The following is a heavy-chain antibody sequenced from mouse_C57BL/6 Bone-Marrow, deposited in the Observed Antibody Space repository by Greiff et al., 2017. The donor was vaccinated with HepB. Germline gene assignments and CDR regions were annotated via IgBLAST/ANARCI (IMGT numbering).Heavy chain of an antibody. CDR1: GYSITSGYY. J-gene: IGHJ3*01. CDR2: ISYDGSN. V-gene: IGHV3-6*01. CDR3: AKGGSYDYDRGFAY. Sequence: ESGPGLVKPSQSLSLTCSVTGYSITSGYYWNWIRQFPGNKLEWMGYISYDGSNNYNPSLKNRISITRDTSKNQFFLKLNSVTTEDTATYYCAKGGSYDYDRGFAYWGQGTLVTVSA. D-gene: IGHD2-4*01.